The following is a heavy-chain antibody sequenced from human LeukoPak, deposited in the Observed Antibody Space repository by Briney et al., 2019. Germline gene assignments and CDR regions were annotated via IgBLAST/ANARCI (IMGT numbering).Heavy chain of an antibody. CDR3: AREIAVAAPGDY. Sequence: PGGSLRHSCAASGFTFSSYWMTWVRQGPGKGLEWVANIKPGGNEKYYVDSVKGRFTISRDNAKNSLYLQMNSLRAEDTAVYYCAREIAVAAPGDYWGQGTLVTVSS. D-gene: IGHD6-19*01. CDR2: IKPGGNEK. V-gene: IGHV3-7*01. J-gene: IGHJ4*02. CDR1: GFTFSSYW.